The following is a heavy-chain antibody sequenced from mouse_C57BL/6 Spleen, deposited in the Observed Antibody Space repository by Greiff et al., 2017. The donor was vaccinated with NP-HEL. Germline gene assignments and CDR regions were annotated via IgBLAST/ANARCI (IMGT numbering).Heavy chain of an antibody. CDR2: IDPSDSYT. CDR3: ARLGYDYDGFAY. D-gene: IGHD2-4*01. V-gene: IGHV1-69*01. CDR1: GYTFTSYW. Sequence: VQLQQPGAELVMPGASVKLSCKASGYTFTSYWMHWVKQRPGQGLEWIGEIDPSDSYTNYNQKFKGKSTLTVDKSSSTAYMQLSSLTSEDSAVYYCARLGYDYDGFAYWGQGTLVTVSA. J-gene: IGHJ3*01.